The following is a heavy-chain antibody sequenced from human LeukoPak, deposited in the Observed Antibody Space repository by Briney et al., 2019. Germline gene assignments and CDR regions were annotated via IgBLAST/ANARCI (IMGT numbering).Heavy chain of an antibody. CDR3: AAGGSRNNWFDP. V-gene: IGHV3-21*01. J-gene: IGHJ5*02. D-gene: IGHD2-15*01. CDR2: ISSSSSYI. CDR1: GFTFSSYA. Sequence: GGSLRLSCAASGFTFSSYAMHWVRQAPGKGLDWVSSISSSSSYIYYADSVKGRFTISRDNAKNSLYLQMNSLRAEDTAVYYCAAGGSRNNWFDPWGQGTLVTVSS.